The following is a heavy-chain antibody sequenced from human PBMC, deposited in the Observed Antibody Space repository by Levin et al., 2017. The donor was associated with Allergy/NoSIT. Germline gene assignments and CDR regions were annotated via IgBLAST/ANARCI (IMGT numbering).Heavy chain of an antibody. Sequence: PGESLKISCAASGLTFNKFGMHWVRQGPGKGLEWVAVISFDASQEYYADSVKGRFTISRDNSKNTLYLQMNSLRPEDTAVYFCAKIGDCSSGVCFWETLHDAFDVWGQGTMVSVSS. CDR1: GLTFNKFG. D-gene: IGHD2-21*02. CDR2: ISFDASQE. J-gene: IGHJ3*01. CDR3: AKIGDCSSGVCFWETLHDAFDV. V-gene: IGHV3-30*18.